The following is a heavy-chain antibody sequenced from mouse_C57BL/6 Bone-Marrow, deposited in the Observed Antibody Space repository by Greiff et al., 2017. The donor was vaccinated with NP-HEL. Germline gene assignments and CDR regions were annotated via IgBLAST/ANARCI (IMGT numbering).Heavy chain of an antibody. J-gene: IGHJ4*01. CDR2: IDPSDSYT. V-gene: IGHV1-59*01. CDR3: AKGLYDYDENAMDY. Sequence: QVQLQQPGAELVRPGTSVKLSCKASGYTFTSYWMHWVKQRPGQGLEWIGVIDPSDSYTNYNQKFKGKATLTVDTSSSTDYMQLSSLTSEDSAVYYSAKGLYDYDENAMDYWGQGTSVTVSS. CDR1: GYTFTSYW. D-gene: IGHD2-4*01.